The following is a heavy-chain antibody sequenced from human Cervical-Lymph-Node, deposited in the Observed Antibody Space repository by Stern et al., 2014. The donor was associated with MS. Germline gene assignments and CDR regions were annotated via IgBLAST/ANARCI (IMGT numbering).Heavy chain of an antibody. CDR2: ISYDGSNT. Sequence: VQLEESGGGVVQPGRSLRLSCEASGFRFSSYGIHWVRQAPGKGLEWVAVISYDGSNTHYGVSVKGRFTISRDNSKNMLFLHMNSLSAEDTAVYYCVTGRGYMSGQPDFGYWGQGALVTVTS. CDR1: GFRFSSYG. CDR3: VTGRGYMSGQPDFGY. V-gene: IGHV3-30*03. D-gene: IGHD5-18*01. J-gene: IGHJ4*02.